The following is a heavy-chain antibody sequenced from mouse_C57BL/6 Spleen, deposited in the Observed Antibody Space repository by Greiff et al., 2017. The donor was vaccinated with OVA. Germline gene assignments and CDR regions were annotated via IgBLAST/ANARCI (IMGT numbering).Heavy chain of an antibody. V-gene: IGHV1-64*01. D-gene: IGHD1-1*01. CDR1: GYTFTSYW. J-gene: IGHJ2*01. Sequence: VQLQQPGAELVKPGASVKLSCKASGYTFTSYWMHWVKQRPGQGLEWIGMIHPNSGSTNYNEKFKSKATLTVDKSSSTAYMQLSSLTSEDSAVYYCARSYYGSSPDYWGKGTTLTVSS. CDR2: IHPNSGST. CDR3: ARSYYGSSPDY.